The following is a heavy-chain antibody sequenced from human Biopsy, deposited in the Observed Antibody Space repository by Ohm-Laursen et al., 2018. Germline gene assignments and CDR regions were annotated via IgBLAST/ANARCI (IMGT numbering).Heavy chain of an antibody. V-gene: IGHV4-39*01. CDR3: ARHPTGFWFDP. Sequence: GTLSLTCTVSGGSISSSTTYYWAWLRQPPGKGLEWIGSIYNTETTFYNPSLKSRVTISVDTSTNQFSLRVSSVTAADTALYFCARHPTGFWFDPWGHGTLVTVSS. CDR1: GGSISSSTTYY. J-gene: IGHJ5*02. CDR2: IYNTETT.